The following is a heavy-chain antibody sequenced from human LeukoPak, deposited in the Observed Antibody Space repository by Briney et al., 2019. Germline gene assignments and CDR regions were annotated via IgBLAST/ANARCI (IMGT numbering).Heavy chain of an antibody. V-gene: IGHV3-53*01. J-gene: IGHJ6*03. CDR3: ARDFHFAQHYYMDV. Sequence: GGSLRLSCAASGFTVFSNYMSWVRQAPGKGLGWVSVIYTGGSTYYADSVKGRFTISRDNAQNSLFLQMSSLRAEDTAIYYCARDFHFAQHYYMDVWGKGTTVIVSS. CDR1: GFTVFSNY. D-gene: IGHD2-2*01. CDR2: IYTGGST.